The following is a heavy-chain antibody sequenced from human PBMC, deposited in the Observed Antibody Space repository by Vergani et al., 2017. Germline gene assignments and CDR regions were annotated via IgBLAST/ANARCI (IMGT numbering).Heavy chain of an antibody. CDR2: IYYSGST. J-gene: IGHJ6*03. CDR1: GGSISSSSYY. D-gene: IGHD2-2*01. Sequence: QLQLQESGPGLVKPSETLSLTCTVSGGSISSSSYYWGWIRQPPGKGLEWIGSIYYSGSTNYNPSLKSRVTISVDTSKNQFSLKLSSVTAADTAVYYCAGEGSTSNYYYYYMDVWGKGTTVTVSS. V-gene: IGHV4-39*07. CDR3: AGEGSTSNYYYYYMDV.